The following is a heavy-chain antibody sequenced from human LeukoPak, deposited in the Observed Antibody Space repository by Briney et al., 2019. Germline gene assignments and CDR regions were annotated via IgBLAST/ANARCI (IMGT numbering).Heavy chain of an antibody. J-gene: IGHJ6*02. Sequence: ASVKVSCRASGYTFTSYGISWVRQAPGQGLEWMGWISAYNGNTNYAQKLQGRVTMTTDTSTSTAYMELRSLRSDDTAVYYCARALVITLYYGMDVWGQGTTVTVSS. V-gene: IGHV1-18*01. CDR2: ISAYNGNT. CDR1: GYTFTSYG. CDR3: ARALVITLYYGMDV. D-gene: IGHD3-16*01.